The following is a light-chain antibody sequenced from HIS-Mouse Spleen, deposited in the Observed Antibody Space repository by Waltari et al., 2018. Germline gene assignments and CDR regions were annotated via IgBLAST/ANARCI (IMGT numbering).Light chain of an antibody. Sequence: QSALTQPASVSGSPGQSITISCTGTSSDVGGYNYVSWYQQQPGKAPKLIIYDVSNRPSGVSNRFSGSKSGNTASLTISGLQAEDEADYYCSSYTSSSTHYVFGTGTKVTVL. CDR2: DVS. CDR3: SSYTSSSTHYV. J-gene: IGLJ1*01. V-gene: IGLV2-14*03. CDR1: SSDVGGYNY.